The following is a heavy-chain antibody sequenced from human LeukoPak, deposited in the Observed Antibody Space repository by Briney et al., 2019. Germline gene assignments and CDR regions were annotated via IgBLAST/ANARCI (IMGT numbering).Heavy chain of an antibody. V-gene: IGHV3-7*01. J-gene: IGHJ4*02. CDR3: ARDNVGATLDY. CDR1: GFTFSNNW. D-gene: IGHD1-26*01. CDR2: VKKDASEK. Sequence: GGSLRLSCAASGFTFSNNWMTWVRQAPGKGLEWVASVKKDASEKYYVDSVKGRFTISRDNAKNSLYLQMNSLRVEDTAVYYCARDNVGATLDYWGQGTLVTVSS.